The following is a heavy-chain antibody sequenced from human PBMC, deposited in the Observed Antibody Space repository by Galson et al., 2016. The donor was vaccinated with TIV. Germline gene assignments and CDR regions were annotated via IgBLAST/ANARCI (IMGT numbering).Heavy chain of an antibody. Sequence: ETLSLTCTVSGGSISNPSYHWGWIRQPPGKGLEWIGNLFYTGSTYYNPSLKSRVTMSVDTSKNQFSLKLTSVTVADTAVYYCATSSLRVVYAIGTTLLFDSWGQGILVTVSS. D-gene: IGHD2-8*02. CDR1: GGSISNPSYH. J-gene: IGHJ4*02. CDR2: LFYTGST. CDR3: ATSSLRVVYAIGTTLLFDS. V-gene: IGHV4-39*07.